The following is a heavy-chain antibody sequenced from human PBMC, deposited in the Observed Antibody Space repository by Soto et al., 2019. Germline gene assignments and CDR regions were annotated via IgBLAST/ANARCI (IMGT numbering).Heavy chain of an antibody. CDR2: MNPNSGNT. CDR3: ARGVSKWLRTSGY. V-gene: IGHV1-8*01. CDR1: GYTFTSYD. D-gene: IGHD5-12*01. J-gene: IGHJ4*02. Sequence: QVQLVQSGAEVKKPGASVKVSCKASGYTFTSYDINWARQATGQGLEWMGWMNPNSGNTGDEQNFQGRVTMTRNPSMITAYMELSSLGTTDTAAYYWARGVSKWLRTSGYWGQGTLVTVSS.